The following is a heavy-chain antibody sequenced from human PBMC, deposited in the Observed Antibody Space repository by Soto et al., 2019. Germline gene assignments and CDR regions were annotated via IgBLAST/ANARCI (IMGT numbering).Heavy chain of an antibody. J-gene: IGHJ4*02. CDR2: INSDGTTT. V-gene: IGHV3-74*01. CDR3: VRDIR. Sequence: PGGTLRLSCAASEFTFNNFWRYWVRQTPEKGLVRVSGINSDGTTTIYADSVKGRFTISRDNAKNTLYLQMNSLTVEDTAIYYCVRDIRWGQGTLVIVSS. CDR1: EFTFNNFW.